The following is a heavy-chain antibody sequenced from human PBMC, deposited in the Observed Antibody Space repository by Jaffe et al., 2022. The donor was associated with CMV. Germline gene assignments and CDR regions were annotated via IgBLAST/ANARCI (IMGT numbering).Heavy chain of an antibody. CDR1: GGSFSGYY. D-gene: IGHD3-22*01. V-gene: IGHV4-34*01. Sequence: QVQLQQWGAGLLKPSETLSLTCAVYGGSFSGYYWSWIRQPPGKGLEWIGEINHSGSTNYNPSLKSRVTISVDTSKNQFSLKLSSVTAADTAVYYCARALYYYDSSGYPQGWFDPWGQGTLVTVSS. CDR3: ARALYYYDSSGYPQGWFDP. J-gene: IGHJ5*02. CDR2: INHSGST.